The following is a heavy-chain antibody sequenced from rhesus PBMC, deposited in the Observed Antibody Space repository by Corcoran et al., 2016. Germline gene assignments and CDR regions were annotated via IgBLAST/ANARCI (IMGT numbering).Heavy chain of an antibody. J-gene: IGHJ4*01. Sequence: EVQLVQSGAEVKRPGESLKISCKTSGYSFTSYWISWVRQMPGKGLEGMGTLGPSDSDTRYSPSLQAQVTISADKSISTTYLQWSSLKASDSATYYCAKEGRQLEQDCWGQGVLVTVSS. CDR3: AKEGRQLEQDC. V-gene: IGHV5-2*01. D-gene: IGHD6-25*01. CDR2: LGPSDSDT. CDR1: GYSFTSYW.